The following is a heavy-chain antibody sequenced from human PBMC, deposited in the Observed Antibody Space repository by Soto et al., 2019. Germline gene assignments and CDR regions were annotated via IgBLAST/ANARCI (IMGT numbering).Heavy chain of an antibody. CDR2: IYSDGRA. CDR3: ARDADY. J-gene: IGHJ4*02. Sequence: EVQLVESGGGLIQPGGSLRLSCAASGFNVSSYYMTWVRQAPGKGLEWVSTIYSDGRAYNADSVKGRFTISRDNSKNKVYLQMNSLRVEDTAVNYCARDADYRGQETLVTVSS. CDR1: GFNVSSYY. V-gene: IGHV3-53*01.